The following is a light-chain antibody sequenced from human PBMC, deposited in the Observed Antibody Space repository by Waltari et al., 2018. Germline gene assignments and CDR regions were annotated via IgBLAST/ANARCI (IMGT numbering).Light chain of an antibody. Sequence: QSALTQPASVSGSPGQSITISCTGTSSDVGGYNLFSWYQQHPGKAPKLMIYEDTKRPSGVSNRFSGSKSGNTASLTISGLQAEDEADYYCCSYAGSSIWVFGGGTELTVL. CDR3: CSYAGSSIWV. CDR2: EDT. J-gene: IGLJ3*02. CDR1: SSDVGGYNL. V-gene: IGLV2-23*01.